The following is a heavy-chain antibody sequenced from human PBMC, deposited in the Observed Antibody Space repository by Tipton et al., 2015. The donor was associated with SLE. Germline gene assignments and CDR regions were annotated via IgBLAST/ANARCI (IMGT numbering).Heavy chain of an antibody. CDR3: ARDGGGITMVQGPKAFDI. Sequence: TLSLTCAVSGSSISSSNWWSWVRQPPGKGLEGIGEIYHSGSTNYNPSLKSRVTISVDKSKNQSSLKLSSVTAADTAVYYCARDGGGITMVQGPKAFDIWGQGTMVTVSS. D-gene: IGHD3-10*01. J-gene: IGHJ3*02. CDR1: GSSISSSNW. V-gene: IGHV4-4*02. CDR2: IYHSGST.